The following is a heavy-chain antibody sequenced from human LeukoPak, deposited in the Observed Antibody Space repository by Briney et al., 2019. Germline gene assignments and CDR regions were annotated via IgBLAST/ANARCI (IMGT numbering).Heavy chain of an antibody. V-gene: IGHV3-23*01. Sequence: GGSLRLSCTVSGFTLSSYEMSWIRQAPGKGLEWVSSIDYSGGSSYYADSVKGRFTISRDDSKNTLYLQMNSLRAEDTAVYYCAKERERYNWNPHDAFDIWGQGTMVTVSS. J-gene: IGHJ3*02. CDR2: IDYSGGSS. D-gene: IGHD1-1*01. CDR3: AKERERYNWNPHDAFDI. CDR1: GFTLSSYE.